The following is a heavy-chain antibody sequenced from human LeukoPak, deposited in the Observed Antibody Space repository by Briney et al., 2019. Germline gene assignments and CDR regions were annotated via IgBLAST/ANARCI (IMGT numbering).Heavy chain of an antibody. CDR2: IYFSGST. Sequence: SETLSLTCTVSGGSVSSGSYYWSWIRQPPGKGLEWIGYIYFSGSTKYRPSLKSRVTISIDTSKNQFSLKLSSVTAADTAVYYCARVGYSYGNDYWGQGTLVTVSS. CDR3: ARVGYSYGNDY. CDR1: GGSVSSGSYY. D-gene: IGHD5-18*01. J-gene: IGHJ4*02. V-gene: IGHV4-61*01.